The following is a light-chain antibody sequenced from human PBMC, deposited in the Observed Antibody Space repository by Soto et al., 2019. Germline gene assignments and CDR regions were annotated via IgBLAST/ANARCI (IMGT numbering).Light chain of an antibody. CDR2: GAS. V-gene: IGKV3-15*01. Sequence: EIVMTQSPATLSVSPGERATLSCRASQSISIHLAWYQQQPGQGPRLLIYGASTRDTGTPARFSGSGSGTEFPITISSLQSEDFAVYYCQQYDSWPSWTFGQGTKVEIK. CDR3: QQYDSWPSWT. J-gene: IGKJ1*01. CDR1: QSISIH.